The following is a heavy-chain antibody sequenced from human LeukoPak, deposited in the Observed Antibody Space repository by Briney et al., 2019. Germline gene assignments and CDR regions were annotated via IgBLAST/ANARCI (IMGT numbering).Heavy chain of an antibody. CDR1: GCSFTSYG. CDR2: ISAYYGHT. D-gene: IGHD2-8*02. J-gene: IGHJ4*02. CDR3: ARDFYHGHCAGLSCFLLDY. Sequence: ASVKVSCKASGCSFTSYGITWVRQAPGQGLEWMGWISAYYGHTNYAQKLQGRVTMTTDTSTSTAYMELRSLRSDDTAVYYCARDFYHGHCAGLSCFLLDYWGQGALVIVSS. V-gene: IGHV1-18*01.